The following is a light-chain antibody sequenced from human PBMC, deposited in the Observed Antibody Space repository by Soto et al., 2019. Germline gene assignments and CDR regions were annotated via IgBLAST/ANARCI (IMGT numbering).Light chain of an antibody. CDR2: INSDGSH. V-gene: IGLV4-69*01. J-gene: IGLJ2*01. CDR3: QTWGTGIVV. Sequence: QPVLTQSPSASASLGASVQLTCTLSSGHSSYVTAWHQQQPEKGPRFLMKINSDGSHKKGDGIPDRFSGSSSGAERYLTISSLQSEDEADYYCQTWGTGIVVFGGGTKLTVL. CDR1: SGHSSYV.